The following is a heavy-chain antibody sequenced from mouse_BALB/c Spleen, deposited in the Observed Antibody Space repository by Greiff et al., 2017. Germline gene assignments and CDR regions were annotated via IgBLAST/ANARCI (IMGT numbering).Heavy chain of an antibody. Sequence: EVLLVESGGDLVKPGGSLKLSCAASGFTFSSYGMSWVRQTPGKRLEWVATISSGGSYTYYPDSVKGRYTITRDNAKNTLYLQMSSLKSEDTAMYDCARQGYGNYEAMDYWGQGTSVTVSS. J-gene: IGHJ4*01. D-gene: IGHD2-1*01. V-gene: IGHV5-6*01. CDR3: ARQGYGNYEAMDY. CDR1: GFTFSSYG. CDR2: ISSGGSYT.